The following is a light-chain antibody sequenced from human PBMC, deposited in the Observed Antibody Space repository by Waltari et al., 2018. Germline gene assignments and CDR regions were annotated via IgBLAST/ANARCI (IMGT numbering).Light chain of an antibody. Sequence: QLVLTQSPSASASLGASVKLTCTLSSGHSSNIIAWHQQQPEKGPLYLMKVNSDGSHSKGDEIPDRFSGSSSGAERYLTISRLQSEDEADYYCPTGGHGTWVFGGGTKLTVL. CDR1: SGHSSNI. J-gene: IGLJ3*02. CDR2: VNSDGSH. CDR3: PTGGHGTWV. V-gene: IGLV4-69*01.